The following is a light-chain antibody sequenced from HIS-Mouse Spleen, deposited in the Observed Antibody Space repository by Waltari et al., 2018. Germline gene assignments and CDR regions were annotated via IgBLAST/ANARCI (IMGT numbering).Light chain of an antibody. CDR3: CSYAGSSTWV. J-gene: IGLJ3*02. Sequence: QSALTQPAPVSGSPGPSITISCTGTSSDGGSYNLVSWYQQHPGKAPKLMIYEGSKRPSGVSNRFSGSKSGNTASLTISGLQAEDEADYYCCSYAGSSTWVFGGGTKLTVL. V-gene: IGLV2-23*01. CDR1: SSDGGSYNL. CDR2: EGS.